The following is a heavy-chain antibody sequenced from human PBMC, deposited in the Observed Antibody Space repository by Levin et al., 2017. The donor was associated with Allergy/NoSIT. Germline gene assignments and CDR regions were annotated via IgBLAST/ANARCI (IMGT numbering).Heavy chain of an antibody. CDR1: GDSITNTKYF. V-gene: IGHV4-39*01. D-gene: IGHD3-10*01. Sequence: PSETLSLTCTVSGDSITNTKYFWGWIRQPPGKGLEWIGTIYYNGVTYYNPSLKSRVTISVDTSNNHFSLKLSSVTAADTAVFYCARQRGSGSWSFDYWGQGTLVTVSS. J-gene: IGHJ4*02. CDR3: ARQRGSGSWSFDY. CDR2: IYYNGVT.